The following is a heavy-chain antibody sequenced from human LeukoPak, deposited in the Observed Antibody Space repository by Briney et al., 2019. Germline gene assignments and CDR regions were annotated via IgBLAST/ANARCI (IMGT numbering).Heavy chain of an antibody. D-gene: IGHD2-15*01. CDR1: GFASSNYA. CDR3: ARDRLYCSGARCYRWFDP. J-gene: IGHJ5*01. V-gene: IGHV3-30-3*01. Sequence: GGSLRLSCAGSGFASSNYAMHWVRQAPGKGLEYVAFISFDGSKKYYADSVKGRFTVSRDNSQNVLYLLLNSLRLEDTAVYYCARDRLYCSGARCYRWFDPWGQGTLVFVSS. CDR2: ISFDGSKK.